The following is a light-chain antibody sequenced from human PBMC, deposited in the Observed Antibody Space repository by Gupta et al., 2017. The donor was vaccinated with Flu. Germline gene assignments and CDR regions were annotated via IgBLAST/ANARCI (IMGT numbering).Light chain of an antibody. CDR1: QSVGTY. V-gene: IGKV3-11*01. CDR3: QKRSNWPPYT. CDR2: DAS. Sequence: EIVLTQSPATLSLSPGERAILSCRASQSVGTYLAWYQQKPGQTPRLLIYDASNRATGIPARFSGSGSGTDFTLTISSLEPEDFAVYYCQKRSNWPPYTFGQGTRLDI. J-gene: IGKJ2*01.